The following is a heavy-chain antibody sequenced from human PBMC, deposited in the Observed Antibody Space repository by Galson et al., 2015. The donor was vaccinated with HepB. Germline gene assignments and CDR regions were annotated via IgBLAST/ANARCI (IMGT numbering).Heavy chain of an antibody. V-gene: IGHV3-23*01. CDR3: AKSCRIHYYDSSGYYSADTGRYGFDY. CDR1: GFTFSSYA. D-gene: IGHD3-22*01. CDR2: ISGSGGST. J-gene: IGHJ4*02. Sequence: SLRLSCAASGFTFSSYAMSWVRQAPGKGLEWVSAISGSGGSTYYADSVKGRFTISRDNSKNTLYLQMNSLRAEDTAVYYCAKSCRIHYYDSSGYYSADTGRYGFDYWGQGTLFTVSS.